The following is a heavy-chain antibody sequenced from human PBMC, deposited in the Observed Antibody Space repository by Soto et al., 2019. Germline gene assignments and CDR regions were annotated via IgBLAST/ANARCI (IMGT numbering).Heavy chain of an antibody. Sequence: PGGSLRLSCAASVFTFSSYAMSWVRQAPGKGLEWVSAISGSGGSTYYADFVKGRFTISRDNSKNTLYLQMNSLRAEDTAVYYCAKDRAGSSSVFDYWGQGTLVTVSS. D-gene: IGHD6-6*01. CDR1: VFTFSSYA. V-gene: IGHV3-23*01. CDR3: AKDRAGSSSVFDY. J-gene: IGHJ4*02. CDR2: ISGSGGST.